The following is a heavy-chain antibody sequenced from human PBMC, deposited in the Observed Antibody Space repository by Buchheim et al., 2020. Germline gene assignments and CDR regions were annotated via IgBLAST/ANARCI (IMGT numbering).Heavy chain of an antibody. CDR2: INHSGST. J-gene: IGHJ4*02. D-gene: IGHD5-18*01. CDR1: GGSFSGYY. CDR3: ASIHKRGYSYGY. V-gene: IGHV4-34*01. Sequence: QVQLQQWGAGLLKPSETLSLTCAVYGGSFSGYYWSWIRQPPGKGLEWIGEINHSGSTNFNPSLKSRVTISVDKYKNQFSLKLSSVTAADTAVYYCASIHKRGYSYGYWGQGTL.